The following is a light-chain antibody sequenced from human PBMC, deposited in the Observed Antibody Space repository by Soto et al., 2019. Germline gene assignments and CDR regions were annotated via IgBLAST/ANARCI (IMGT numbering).Light chain of an antibody. V-gene: IGKV3-20*01. CDR1: QSVSSN. Sequence: ERVMAQSPATLSVTPGERATLSCRACQSVSSNLAWYQQKPGQAPRLLIYGASSRATGIPDRFSGTGSETDFTLTISRLEPEDFAVYYCQQYDNSPITFGQGTRLEI. CDR3: QQYDNSPIT. J-gene: IGKJ5*01. CDR2: GAS.